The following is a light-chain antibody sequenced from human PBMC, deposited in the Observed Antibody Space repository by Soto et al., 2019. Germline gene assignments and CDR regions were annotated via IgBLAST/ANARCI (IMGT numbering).Light chain of an antibody. Sequence: IPLTQSPSSLSASVGDRVTITCRASQGISRYLAWYQQKPGKAPKLLIYAASTLKSGAPSRFSGSGSGTDFTLTISSLQPEDFATYYCQQLNSYPPLTFGGGTKVEIK. V-gene: IGKV1-9*01. CDR2: AAS. CDR1: QGISRY. CDR3: QQLNSYPPLT. J-gene: IGKJ4*01.